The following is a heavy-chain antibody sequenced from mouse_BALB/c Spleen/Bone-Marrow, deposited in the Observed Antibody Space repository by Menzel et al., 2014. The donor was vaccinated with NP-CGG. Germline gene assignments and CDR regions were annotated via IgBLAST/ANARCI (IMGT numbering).Heavy chain of an antibody. Sequence: EVKVVESGGGLVKPGGSLKLSCAASGFTFSDYYMLWVRQTPEKRLEWVATISDDGGNTYYRDSVKGRFTISRDNAKNKLNLQMSSLKSEDTATYHCARETGPRAMDYWGQGTSVTVSS. D-gene: IGHD4-1*01. CDR1: GFTFSDYY. CDR3: ARETGPRAMDY. J-gene: IGHJ4*01. V-gene: IGHV5-4*02. CDR2: ISDDGGNT.